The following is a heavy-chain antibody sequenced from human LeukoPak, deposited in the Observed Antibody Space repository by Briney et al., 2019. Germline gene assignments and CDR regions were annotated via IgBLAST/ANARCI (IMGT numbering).Heavy chain of an antibody. CDR1: GGTFSSYA. CDR3: ARTYDTSSGWTRFFDY. V-gene: IGHV1-69*05. D-gene: IGHD6-19*01. Sequence: SVKVSCKASGGTFSSYAISWVRQAPGQGLEWMGRIIPIFGTANYAQKFQGRVTITTDESTTTAYMELSSLRSEDTAVYYCARTYDTSSGWTRFFDYWGQGTLVTVSS. J-gene: IGHJ4*02. CDR2: IIPIFGTA.